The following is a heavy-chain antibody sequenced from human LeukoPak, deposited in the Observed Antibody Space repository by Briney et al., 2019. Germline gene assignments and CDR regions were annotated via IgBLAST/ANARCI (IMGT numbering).Heavy chain of an antibody. CDR1: GFTFSSYE. J-gene: IGHJ6*02. Sequence: GGSLRLSCAASGFTFSSYEMNWVRQAPGKGLEWISYISSSGRTIYYADSVKGRFTISRDNAKNSLYLQVNSLRVEDTAVYYCARGSLTGEYGMDVWGQGTTVTVSS. D-gene: IGHD1-20*01. CDR3: ARGSLTGEYGMDV. CDR2: ISSSGRTI. V-gene: IGHV3-48*03.